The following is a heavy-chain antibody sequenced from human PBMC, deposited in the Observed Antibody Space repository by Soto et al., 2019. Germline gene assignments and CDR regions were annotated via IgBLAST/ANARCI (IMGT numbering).Heavy chain of an antibody. J-gene: IGHJ3*02. V-gene: IGHV4-59*08. D-gene: IGHD3-16*02. CDR2: ISYSGAT. CDR1: GGSISAYY. CDR3: GILDMITFGRVIGPNDAFDS. Sequence: SETLSLTCTVSGGSISAYYWSWIRQPPGKGLECLGYISYSGATNYNPSLKSRVTMSIDTSKNQFSLGLTSVTAADTAVYYCGILDMITFGRVIGPNDAFDSWGQGKMVTVS.